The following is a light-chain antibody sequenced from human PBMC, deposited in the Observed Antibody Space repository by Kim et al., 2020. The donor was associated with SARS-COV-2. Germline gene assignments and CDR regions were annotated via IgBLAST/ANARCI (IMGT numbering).Light chain of an antibody. CDR2: LNSDGSH. CDR1: SGHSSYA. J-gene: IGLJ2*01. V-gene: IGLV4-69*01. Sequence: PVKLTCALSSGHSSYAIAWHQQQPEKGPRYLMKLNSDGSHSKGDGIPDRFSGSSSGAERYLTISSLQSEDEADYYCQTWGTGIVVFGGGTQLTVL. CDR3: QTWGTGIVV.